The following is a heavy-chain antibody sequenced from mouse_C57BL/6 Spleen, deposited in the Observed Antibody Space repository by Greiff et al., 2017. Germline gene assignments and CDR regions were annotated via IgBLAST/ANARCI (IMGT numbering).Heavy chain of an antibody. J-gene: IGHJ4*01. CDR1: GFTFSDYY. D-gene: IGHD2-5*01. CDR3: ARHDSKGAMDY. CDR2: ISNGGGST. Sequence: EVQLVESGGGLVQPGGSLKLSCAASGFTFSDYYMYWVRQTPEKRLEWVAYISNGGGSTYYPDTVKGRFTISRDKSKNTLYLQMSRLKSEDTAMYYCARHDSKGAMDYWGQGTSVTVSS. V-gene: IGHV5-12*01.